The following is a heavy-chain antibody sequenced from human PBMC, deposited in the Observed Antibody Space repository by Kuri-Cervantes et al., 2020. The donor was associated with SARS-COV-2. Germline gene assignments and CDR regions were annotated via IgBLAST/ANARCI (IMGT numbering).Heavy chain of an antibody. Sequence: SETLSLTCTVSGGSISGHSSIWNRQPPGKGLEWIGYIFPSASKTYNRSFGSRVTFSVDTSKTQFSLKLSSVTAADTAVYCCASDYYDFWSGSVYYYYYMDVWGKGTTVTVSS. CDR3: ASDYYDFWSGSVYYYYYMDV. D-gene: IGHD3-3*01. J-gene: IGHJ6*03. CDR2: IFPSASK. CDR1: GGSISGHS. V-gene: IGHV4-59*11.